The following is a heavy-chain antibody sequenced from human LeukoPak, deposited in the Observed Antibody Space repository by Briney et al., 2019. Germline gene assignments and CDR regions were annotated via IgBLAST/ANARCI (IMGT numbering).Heavy chain of an antibody. J-gene: IGHJ4*02. Sequence: AGGSLRLSCAASGFNFSTFGMHWARRAPGKGLEWVAVIWNDGSKKFYAESVKGRFTISRDNSQNTLYLQMNRLRAEDTAVYYCGRDSLGGDYWGQGTLVTVSS. D-gene: IGHD3-16*01. CDR3: GRDSLGGDY. V-gene: IGHV3-33*08. CDR1: GFNFSTFG. CDR2: IWNDGSKK.